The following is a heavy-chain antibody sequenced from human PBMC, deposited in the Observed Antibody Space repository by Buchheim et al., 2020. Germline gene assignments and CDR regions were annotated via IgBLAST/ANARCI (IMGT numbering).Heavy chain of an antibody. J-gene: IGHJ6*02. D-gene: IGHD3-16*01. V-gene: IGHV4-59*01. CDR3: ARDRLMITFGGVIVSYGMDV. CDR2: IYYSGST. Sequence: QVQLQESGPGLVKPSETLSLTCTVSGGSISSYYWSWIRQPPGKGLEWIGYIYYSGSTNYNPSLKSRVTIPVDTSKKQFSLKLSSVTAADTAVYYCARDRLMITFGGVIVSYGMDVWGQGTT. CDR1: GGSISSYY.